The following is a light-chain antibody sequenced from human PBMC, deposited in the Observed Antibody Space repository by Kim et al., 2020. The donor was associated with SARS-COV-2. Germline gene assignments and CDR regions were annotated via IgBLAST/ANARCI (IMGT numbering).Light chain of an antibody. CDR1: SSDVGGYIH. V-gene: IGLV2-14*03. CDR3: ASFTSSTTWV. CDR2: DVN. Sequence: GQSSTTACTGTSSDVGGYIHVSWYQQHPGKAPKLIIYDVNKRPSGASDRFSGSKSANPASLTISGLQAEDEAEYYCASFTSSTTWVFGGGTQLTVL. J-gene: IGLJ3*02.